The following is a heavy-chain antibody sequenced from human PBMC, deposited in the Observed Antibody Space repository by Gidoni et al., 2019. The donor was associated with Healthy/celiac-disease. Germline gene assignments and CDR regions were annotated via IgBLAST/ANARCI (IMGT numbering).Heavy chain of an antibody. Sequence: EVQLLESGGGLLQSGGSLRLSCAVSGFTFTGYAMSWVRQAPGKGLEWVSAISGSGGSTDYAGSVKGRFNISRENSKNTLYLQMNSLRAEDTAVYYCAKEWAMVRGVTIPPHDAFDIWSQGTMVTVSS. CDR3: AKEWAMVRGVTIPPHDAFDI. D-gene: IGHD3-10*01. CDR1: GFTFTGYA. V-gene: IGHV3-23*01. CDR2: ISGSGGST. J-gene: IGHJ3*02.